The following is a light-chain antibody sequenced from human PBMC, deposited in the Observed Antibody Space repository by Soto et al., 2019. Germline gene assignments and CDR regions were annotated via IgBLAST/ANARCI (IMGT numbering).Light chain of an antibody. CDR2: GVT. Sequence: QSALAQPASVSVSPGQSITVSCTGTSSDIGAYNYVSWYQQYPGKAPKLMIYGVTNRPSGVSNRFSGSKTGNTASLTISGLQAEDEADYYCFSHRSGDSHVFGTGTKVTV. V-gene: IGLV2-14*01. CDR3: FSHRSGDSHV. J-gene: IGLJ1*01. CDR1: SSDIGAYNY.